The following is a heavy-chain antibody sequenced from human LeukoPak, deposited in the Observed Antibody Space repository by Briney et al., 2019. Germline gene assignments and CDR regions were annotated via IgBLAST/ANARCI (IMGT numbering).Heavy chain of an antibody. CDR3: AREYSSSWYRSRFDP. Sequence: ASVKVSCKASGGTFSSYAISWVRQAPGQGLEWMGGIIPIFGTANYTQKFQGRVTITADESTSTAYMELSSLRSDDTAVYYCAREYSSSWYRSRFDPWGQGTLVTVSS. CDR2: IIPIFGTA. V-gene: IGHV1-69*13. J-gene: IGHJ5*02. D-gene: IGHD6-13*01. CDR1: GGTFSSYA.